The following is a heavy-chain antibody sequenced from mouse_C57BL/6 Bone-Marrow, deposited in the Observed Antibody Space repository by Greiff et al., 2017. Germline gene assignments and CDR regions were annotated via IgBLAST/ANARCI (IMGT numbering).Heavy chain of an antibody. J-gene: IGHJ1*03. V-gene: IGHV5-16*01. D-gene: IGHD1-1*01. Sequence: EVQVVESEGGLVQPGSSMKLSCTASGFTFSDYYMAWVRQVPEKGLEWVANINYDGSSTYYLDSLKSSFIISRDNAKNILYMQLISLKSEDTATYSCARDPAFYYVGSYSYWYFDVWGTGTTVTGSS. CDR3: ARDPAFYYVGSYSYWYFDV. CDR2: INYDGSST. CDR1: GFTFSDYY.